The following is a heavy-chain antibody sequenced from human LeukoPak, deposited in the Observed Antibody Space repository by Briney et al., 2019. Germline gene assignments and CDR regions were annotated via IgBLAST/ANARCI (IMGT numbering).Heavy chain of an antibody. CDR2: IMIGGDGK. V-gene: IGHV3-23*01. D-gene: IGHD2-2*01. J-gene: IGHJ4*02. CDR3: VRAAPRDCSPASCSLFDT. CDR1: GFTFNNYA. Sequence: GGSLRLSCAGSGFTFNNYAMSWVRRAPRKGLEWVSTIMIGGDGKHYADSVKGLFTISRDRSESTLYLQMNGLRADDTAVYYCVRAAPRDCSPASCSLFDTWGQGTLVTVSS.